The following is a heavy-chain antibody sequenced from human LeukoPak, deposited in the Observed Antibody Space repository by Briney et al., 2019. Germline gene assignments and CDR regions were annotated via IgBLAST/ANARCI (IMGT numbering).Heavy chain of an antibody. V-gene: IGHV3-11*04. D-gene: IGHD3-3*01. J-gene: IGHJ6*03. CDR3: ARELRFLEFRYYYYMDV. CDR1: GLTFSDYY. Sequence: GGSLRLSCAASGLTFSDYYMSWIRQAPGKGLEWVSYISSSGSTIYYADSVKGRFTISRDNAKNSLYLQMNSLRAEDTAVYYCARELRFLEFRYYYYMDVWGKGTTVTVSS. CDR2: ISSSGSTI.